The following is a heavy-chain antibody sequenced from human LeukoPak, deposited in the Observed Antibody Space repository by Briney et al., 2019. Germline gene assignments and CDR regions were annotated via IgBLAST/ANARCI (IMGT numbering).Heavy chain of an antibody. CDR1: GFTFSSYA. CDR2: ISYDGSNK. Sequence: GGSLRPSCAASGFTFSSYAMHWVRQAPGKGLEGVAVISYDGSNKYYADSVKGRFTTSRDNSKNTLYLQMNSLRAEDTAVYYCARDLFRTMIVVVLDYWGQGTLVTVSS. J-gene: IGHJ4*02. D-gene: IGHD3-22*01. V-gene: IGHV3-30-3*01. CDR3: ARDLFRTMIVVVLDY.